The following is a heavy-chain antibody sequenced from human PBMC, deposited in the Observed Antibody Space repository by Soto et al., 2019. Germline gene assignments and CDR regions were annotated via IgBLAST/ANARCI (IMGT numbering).Heavy chain of an antibody. V-gene: IGHV3-74*01. CDR1: GFTFSMYW. CDR2: INDDGSHT. D-gene: IGHD1-1*01. CDR3: TRGPRYTSTGTGAF. J-gene: IGHJ4*02. Sequence: PGGSLRLSCAASGFTFSMYWMHWVRQVPGKGPEWVSRINDDGSHTNYADSVKGRFTISRDNAKNTLYLQMNDLRAEDTAVYYCTRGPRYTSTGTGAFWGQGTLVTVSS.